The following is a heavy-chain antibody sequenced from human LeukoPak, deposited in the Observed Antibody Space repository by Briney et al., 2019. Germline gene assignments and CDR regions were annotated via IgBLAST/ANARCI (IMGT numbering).Heavy chain of an antibody. CDR3: AKVHYGSGSSFDY. CDR2: ISGSGGST. V-gene: IGHV3-23*01. Sequence: PGGSLRLSCAASGFTFSSYGMSWVRQAPGKGLEWVSAISGSGGSTYYADSVKGRFTISRDNSKNTLYLQMNSLRAEDTAVYYCAKVHYGSGSSFDYWGQGTLVTVSS. CDR1: GFTFSSYG. D-gene: IGHD3-10*01. J-gene: IGHJ4*02.